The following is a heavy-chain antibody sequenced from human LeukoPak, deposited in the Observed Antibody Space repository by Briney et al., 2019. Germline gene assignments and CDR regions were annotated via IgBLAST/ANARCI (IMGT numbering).Heavy chain of an antibody. D-gene: IGHD5-12*01. CDR3: ARQGYSGYLYFDY. J-gene: IGHJ4*02. CDR1: GGSISSYY. V-gene: IGHV4-59*08. Sequence: PSETLSLTCTVSGGSISSYYWSWIRQPPGKGLEWIGYIYYSGSTNYNPSLKSRVTISVDTSKNQFSLKLSSVTAADTAVYYCARQGYSGYLYFDYWGQGTLVTVSS. CDR2: IYYSGST.